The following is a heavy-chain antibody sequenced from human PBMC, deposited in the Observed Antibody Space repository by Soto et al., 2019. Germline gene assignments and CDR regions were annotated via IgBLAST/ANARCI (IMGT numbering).Heavy chain of an antibody. CDR1: GFTFSDYY. J-gene: IGHJ5*01. Sequence: RESLRHSYAASGFTFSDYYMSWFRQAPGKGLEWVSYISSSGSTIYYADSVKGRFTISRDNAKNSLYLQMNSLTADDTAEYHCPRSRIPAAVTHN. CDR3: PRSRIPAAVTHN. CDR2: ISSSGSTI. D-gene: IGHD6-13*01. V-gene: IGHV3-11*01.